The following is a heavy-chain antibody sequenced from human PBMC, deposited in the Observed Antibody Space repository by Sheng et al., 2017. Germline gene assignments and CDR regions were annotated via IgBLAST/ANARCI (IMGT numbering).Heavy chain of an antibody. CDR1: GFTFSSYA. CDR2: ISYDGSNK. D-gene: IGHD3-10*01. CDR3: AREKYYYGSGSYDAFDI. J-gene: IGHJ3*02. V-gene: IGHV3-30-3*01. Sequence: QVQLVESGGGVVQPGRSLRLSCAASGFTFSSYAMHWVRQAPGKGLEWVAVISYDGSNKYYADSVKGRFTISRDNSKNTLYLQMNSLRAEDTAVYYCAREKYYYGSGSYDAFDIWGQGTMVTVSS.